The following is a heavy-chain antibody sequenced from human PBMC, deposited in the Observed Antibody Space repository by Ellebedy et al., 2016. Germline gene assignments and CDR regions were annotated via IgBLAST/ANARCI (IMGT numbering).Heavy chain of an antibody. V-gene: IGHV2-70*11. CDR2: IDWDDDK. J-gene: IGHJ4*02. D-gene: IGHD1-26*01. CDR1: GFSLSTSGMC. CDR3: ARIRVVGATGGFDY. Sequence: SGPTLVKPTQTLTLTCTFSGFSLSTSGMCVSWIRQPPGKALEWLARIDWDDDKYYSTSLETRLTISKDTSKNQVVLTMTNMDPVDTATYYCARIRVVGATGGFDYWGQGTLVTVSS.